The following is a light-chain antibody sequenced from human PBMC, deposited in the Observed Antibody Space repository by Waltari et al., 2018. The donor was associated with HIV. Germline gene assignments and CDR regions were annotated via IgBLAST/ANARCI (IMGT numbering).Light chain of an antibody. Sequence: QSALTQPRSVSGSPGQSVTISCTGTSSDVGGYNYVSWYQQHPGKAPKLMIYDVSKRPAGVPDLFPGPKSGNPASLTSSVLQAEDEADYYCSSYAGSYANWVFGGGTKLTVL. CDR1: SSDVGGYNY. V-gene: IGLV2-11*01. CDR3: SSYAGSYANWV. CDR2: DVS. J-gene: IGLJ3*02.